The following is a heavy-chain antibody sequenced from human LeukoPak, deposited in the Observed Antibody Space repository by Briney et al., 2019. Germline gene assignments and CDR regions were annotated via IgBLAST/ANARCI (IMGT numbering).Heavy chain of an antibody. CDR2: ISAYNGNT. J-gene: IGHJ4*02. CDR1: GYTFTSYG. V-gene: IGHV1-18*01. CDR3: ARELKDYYDSSGYYDY. D-gene: IGHD3-22*01. Sequence: GASVKVSCKASGYTFTSYGISWVRQAPGQGLEWMGWISAYNGNTNYAQKLQGRVAMTTDTSTSTAYMELRSLRSDDTAVYYCARELKDYYDSSGYYDYWGQGTLVTVSS.